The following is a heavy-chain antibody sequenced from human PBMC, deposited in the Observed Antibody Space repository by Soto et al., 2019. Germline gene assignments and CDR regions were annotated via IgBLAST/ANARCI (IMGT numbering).Heavy chain of an antibody. CDR3: AKGAVAGTRVCGMDV. CDR2: ISGSGGRT. D-gene: IGHD6-19*01. V-gene: IGHV3-23*01. J-gene: IGHJ6*02. CDR1: GFTFSSYA. Sequence: GGSLRLSCEAPGFTFSSYAMSWVRQAPGKGLEWVSDISGSGGRTYYADSVKGRFTISRDNSKNTLYLQMNSLRAEDTAVYYCAKGAVAGTRVCGMDVWGQGTTVTVSS.